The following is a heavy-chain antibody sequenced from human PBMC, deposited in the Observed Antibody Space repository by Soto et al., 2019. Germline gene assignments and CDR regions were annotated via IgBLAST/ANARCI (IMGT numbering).Heavy chain of an antibody. CDR3: ARFDYGDSNWFDP. J-gene: IGHJ5*02. CDR2: IYYSGST. Sequence: QVQLQESGPGLVKPSQTLSLTCTVSGGSISSGGYYWSWIRQHPGKGLEWIGYIYYSGSTYYNPSLKGRVTISVDTSKNPFSLKLSSVTAADTAVYYCARFDYGDSNWFDPWGQGTLVTVSS. V-gene: IGHV4-31*03. D-gene: IGHD4-17*01. CDR1: GGSISSGGYY.